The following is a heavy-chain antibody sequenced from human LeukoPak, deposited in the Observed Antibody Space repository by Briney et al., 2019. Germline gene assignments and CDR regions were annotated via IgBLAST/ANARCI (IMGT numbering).Heavy chain of an antibody. CDR2: ISSSGSYI. CDR1: GFTFSSYS. J-gene: IGHJ4*02. Sequence: PGGSLRLSCAASGFTFSSYSMNWVRQAPGEGLEWVSSISSSGSYIYYADSVKGRFTISRDNAKISLYLQMNSLRAEDTAVYYCARDRSNYEVDYWGQGTLVTVSS. CDR3: ARDRSNYEVDY. V-gene: IGHV3-21*01. D-gene: IGHD4-11*01.